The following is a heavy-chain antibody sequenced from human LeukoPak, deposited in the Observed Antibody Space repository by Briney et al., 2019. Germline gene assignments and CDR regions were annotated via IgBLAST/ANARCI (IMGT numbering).Heavy chain of an antibody. CDR1: GFTFSSYA. CDR3: ARGDYGDYTFDY. J-gene: IGHJ4*02. CDR2: IWYDGSNK. D-gene: IGHD4-17*01. Sequence: GGSLRLSCAASGFTFSSYAIHWVRQAPGKGLEWVAVIWYDGSNKYYADSVKGRFTISRDNSKNTLYLQMNSLRAEDAAVYYCARGDYGDYTFDYWGQGTLVTVSS. V-gene: IGHV3-33*08.